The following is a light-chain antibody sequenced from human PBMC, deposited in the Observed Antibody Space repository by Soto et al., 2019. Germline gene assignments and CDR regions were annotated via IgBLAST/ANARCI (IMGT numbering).Light chain of an antibody. Sequence: QSALTQPRSVSGSPGQSVTISCTGTSSDVGGYNYVSWYQQHPGKAPKLMIYDVSKRPSGVPDRFSGSKSGNTASLTISGLQAEDEADYYCCSYAGIALFGGGTKLTVL. CDR3: CSYAGIAL. CDR2: DVS. J-gene: IGLJ2*01. V-gene: IGLV2-11*01. CDR1: SSDVGGYNY.